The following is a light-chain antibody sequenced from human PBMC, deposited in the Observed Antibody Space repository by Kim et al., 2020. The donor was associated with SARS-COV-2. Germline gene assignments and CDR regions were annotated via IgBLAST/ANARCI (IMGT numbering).Light chain of an antibody. J-gene: IGLJ2*01. CDR3: CSYAGSYGVV. Sequence: QSALTQPRSVSGSPGQSVTISCTGTRSDVGGYSYVSWYQQHPGKAPKLMIYDVSKRPSGVPDRFSGSKSGNTASLTISGLQAEDEADYYCCSYAGSYGVVFGGGTQLTVL. V-gene: IGLV2-11*01. CDR1: RSDVGGYSY. CDR2: DVS.